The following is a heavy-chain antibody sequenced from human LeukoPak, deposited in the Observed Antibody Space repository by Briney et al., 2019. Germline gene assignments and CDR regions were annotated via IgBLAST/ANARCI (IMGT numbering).Heavy chain of an antibody. J-gene: IGHJ6*02. CDR2: ISYDGSNK. D-gene: IGHD1-26*01. V-gene: IGHV3-30*04. CDR3: ASNSGSYYGLNYYYYGMDV. CDR1: GFTFSSYA. Sequence: GGSLRLSCAASGFTFSSYAMHWVRQAPGKGLEWVAVISYDGSNKYYADSVKGRFTISRDNSKNTLYLQMNSLRAEDTAVYYCASNSGSYYGLNYYYYGMDVWGQGTTVTVSS.